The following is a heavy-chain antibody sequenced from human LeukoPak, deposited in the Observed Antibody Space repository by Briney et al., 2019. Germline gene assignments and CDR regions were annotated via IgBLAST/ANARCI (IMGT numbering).Heavy chain of an antibody. CDR1: GFTFSSYE. D-gene: IGHD3-16*02. CDR2: ISSSGNTI. J-gene: IGHJ3*02. V-gene: IGHV3-48*03. Sequence: GGSLRLSCAASGFTFSSYEMNWVRQAPGKGLEWVSYISSSGNTIYYADSVKGRFTISRDNAKNSLYLQMNSLRAEDTAVYYCARVPAGVIGMKDAFDIWGQGTMVTVSS. CDR3: ARVPAGVIGMKDAFDI.